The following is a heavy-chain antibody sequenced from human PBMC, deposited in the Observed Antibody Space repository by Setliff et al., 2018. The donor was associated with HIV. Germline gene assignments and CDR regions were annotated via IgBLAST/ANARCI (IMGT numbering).Heavy chain of an antibody. J-gene: IGHJ6*02. CDR2: INTNTGNP. D-gene: IGHD3-16*01. V-gene: IGHV7-4-1*02. CDR3: DSVKGRFTISRDNALDV. CDR1: GYTFTSYA. Sequence: ASVKVSCKASGYTFTSYAMNWVRQAPGQGLEWMGWINTNTGNPTYAQGFTGRFVFSLDTSVSTAYLQISSLKAEGTSIYYRDSVKGRFTISRDNALDVWGQGTTVTVSS.